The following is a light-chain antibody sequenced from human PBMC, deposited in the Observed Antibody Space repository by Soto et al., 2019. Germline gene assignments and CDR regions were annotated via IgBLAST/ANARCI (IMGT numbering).Light chain of an antibody. CDR2: AXS. Sequence: MTHAPNARPASLGDRVTVSXRASQRISGYLNWYQQEPVXAPKXXXYAXSSFHSGVPSRFSGSGSGTDFTLTLSSRQPEELASYSCKQRYTSPRTFGEGTRVEIK. J-gene: IGKJ5*01. V-gene: IGKV1-39*01. CDR1: QRISGY. CDR3: KQRYTSPRT.